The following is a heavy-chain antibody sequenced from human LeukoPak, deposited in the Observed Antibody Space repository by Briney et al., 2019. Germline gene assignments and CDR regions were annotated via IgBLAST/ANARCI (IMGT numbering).Heavy chain of an antibody. V-gene: IGHV1-2*02. CDR2: INPNSGGT. J-gene: IGHJ4*02. CDR3: ARAQNSGSHLPDFDY. D-gene: IGHD1-26*01. CDR1: GYTFTGYY. Sequence: VASVKVSCKASGYTFTGYYMHWVRQAPGQGLEWMGWINPNSGGTNYAQKFQGRVTMTRDTSISTAYMELSRLRSDDTAVYYCARAQNSGSHLPDFDYWGQGTLVTVSS.